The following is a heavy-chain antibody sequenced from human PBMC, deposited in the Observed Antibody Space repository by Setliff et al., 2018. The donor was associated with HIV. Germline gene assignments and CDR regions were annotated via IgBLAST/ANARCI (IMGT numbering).Heavy chain of an antibody. D-gene: IGHD3-22*01. V-gene: IGHV4-34*01. CDR3: ARHFYGYYGSNGLPIQY. CDR2: INHSGDT. Sequence: NPSETLSLTCAVYGGSFSGYYWSWIRQPPGKGLEWIGEINHSGDTNYNPSLMGRVTISIDTSKNQFSLNLSSVAAADTAVYYCARHFYGYYGSNGLPIQYWGQGTLVTVSS. CDR1: GGSFSGYY. J-gene: IGHJ4*02.